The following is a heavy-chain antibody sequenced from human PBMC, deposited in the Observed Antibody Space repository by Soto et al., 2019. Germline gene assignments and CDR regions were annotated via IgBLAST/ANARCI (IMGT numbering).Heavy chain of an antibody. V-gene: IGHV3-74*01. CDR1: GFTFSRYW. D-gene: IGHD1-26*01. CDR2: IKSDGSST. CDR3: ATHSGTYFDYHNWFDS. J-gene: IGHJ5*01. Sequence: AGSLRLSCAASGFTFSRYWMYWVRQAPGKGLVWVSRIKSDGSSTNYADSVKGRFTISRDNAKNTLYLQMNSLRAEDTAVYYCATHSGTYFDYHNWFDSWGQGTLVTVSS.